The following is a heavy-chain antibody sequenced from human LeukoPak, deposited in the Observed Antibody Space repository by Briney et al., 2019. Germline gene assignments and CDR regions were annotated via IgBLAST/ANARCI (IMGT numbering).Heavy chain of an antibody. CDR2: ISSSSSYI. D-gene: IGHD4-23*01. V-gene: IGHV3-21*01. J-gene: IGHJ4*02. CDR3: AREHEYDGGSFDY. CDR1: GFTFSSYS. Sequence: GGSLRLSCAASGFTFSSYSMNWVGQAPGKGLEWVSSISSSSSYIYYADSVKGRFTISSDNAKNSLYLQMNSLRAEDTAVYYCAREHEYDGGSFDYWGQGTLVTVSS.